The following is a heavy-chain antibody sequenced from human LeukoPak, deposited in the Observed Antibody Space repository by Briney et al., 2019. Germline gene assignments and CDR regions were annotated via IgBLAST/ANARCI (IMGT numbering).Heavy chain of an antibody. CDR3: VRHDGRGGATMGAFDS. J-gene: IGHJ5*01. CDR2: INHSGST. Sequence: SETLSLTCAVYGGSFSGYYWSWIRQPPGKGLEWIGEINHSGSTNYNPSLDGRVTVSLDTSANQFSLQLNSVTAADTAVYYCVRHDGRGGATMGAFDSWGQGSLVTVSS. CDR1: GGSFSGYY. V-gene: IGHV4-34*01. D-gene: IGHD5-12*01.